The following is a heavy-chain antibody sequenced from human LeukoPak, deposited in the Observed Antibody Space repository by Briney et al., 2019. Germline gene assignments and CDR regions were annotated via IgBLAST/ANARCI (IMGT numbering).Heavy chain of an antibody. Sequence: ASVKVSFTASGYTFTFYYMHWVRQAPGQGLEWMGWINPNSGGTNYAQKFQGRVTMTRDTSISTAYMELSRLRSDDTAVYYCARYLAYSSGWSYTDWFDPWGQGTLVTVSS. J-gene: IGHJ5*02. CDR1: GYTFTFYY. CDR3: ARYLAYSSGWSYTDWFDP. D-gene: IGHD6-19*01. V-gene: IGHV1-2*02. CDR2: INPNSGGT.